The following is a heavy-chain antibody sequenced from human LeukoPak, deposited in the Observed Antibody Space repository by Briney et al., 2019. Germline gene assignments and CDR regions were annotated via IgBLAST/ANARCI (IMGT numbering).Heavy chain of an antibody. J-gene: IGHJ4*02. CDR3: ARSYYDFWSGYYKRRYYFDY. D-gene: IGHD3-3*01. CDR2: INHSGST. Sequence: ETLSLTCAVYGGSFSGYYWSWIRQPPGKGLEWIGEINHSGSTNYNPSLKSRVTISVDTSKNQFSLKLSSVTAADTAVYYCARSYYDFWSGYYKRRYYFDYWGQGTLVSVSS. V-gene: IGHV4-34*01. CDR1: GGSFSGYY.